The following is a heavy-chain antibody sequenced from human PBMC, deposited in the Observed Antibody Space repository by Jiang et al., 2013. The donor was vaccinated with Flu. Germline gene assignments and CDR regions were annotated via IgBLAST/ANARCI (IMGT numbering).Heavy chain of an antibody. CDR2: IIPIFGTA. V-gene: IGHV1-69*01. Sequence: GAEVKKPGSSVKVSCKASGGTFSSYAISWVRQAPGQGLEWMGGIIPIFGTANYAQKFQGRVTITADESTSTAYMELSSLRSEDAAVYYCAREGDYSSSWYGGNWFDPWGQGTLVTVSS. D-gene: IGHD6-13*01. J-gene: IGHJ5*02. CDR1: GGTFSSYA. CDR3: AREGDYSSSWYGGNWFDP.